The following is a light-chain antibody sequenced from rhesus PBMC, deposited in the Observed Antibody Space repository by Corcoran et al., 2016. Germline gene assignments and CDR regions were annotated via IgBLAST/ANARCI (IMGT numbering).Light chain of an antibody. V-gene: IGKV1S16*01. CDR3: QQHNTYPT. J-gene: IGKJ1*01. CDR2: SAS. CDR1: ENVNNY. Sequence: DIQMTQSPSSLSASVGDRVPITCRASENVNNYLNWYQKRPGKAPKPLTNSASSLESGVPERFSGRGSGTDVTLTITSLQPEDSGTYYCQQHNTYPTFGQGTKVEIK.